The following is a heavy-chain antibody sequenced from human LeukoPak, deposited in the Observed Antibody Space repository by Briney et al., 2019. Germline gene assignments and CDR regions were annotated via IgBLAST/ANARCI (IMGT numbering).Heavy chain of an antibody. CDR3: AKDLVGGYYYDSSGYLFDF. J-gene: IGHJ4*02. CDR1: GFTFSSYW. D-gene: IGHD3-22*01. CDR2: ISGSGGST. Sequence: GGSLRLSCAASGFTFSSYWMSWVRQAPGKGLEWVSVISGSGGSTYYADSVKGRFTISRDNSKNTLFLQMNSLRAEDMAVYYCAKDLVGGYYYDSSGYLFDFWGQGTLVTVSS. V-gene: IGHV3-23*01.